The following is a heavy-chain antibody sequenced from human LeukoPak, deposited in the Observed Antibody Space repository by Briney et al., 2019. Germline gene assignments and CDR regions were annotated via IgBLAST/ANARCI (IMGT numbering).Heavy chain of an antibody. Sequence: GGSLRLSCAASGFTFSSYWMSWVRQAPGKGLEWVANIKQDGSEKYYVDSVKGRFTISRDNAKNSLYLQMNSLRAEDTAVYYCARVGHGYYDSSGSLDYWGQGTLVTVSS. D-gene: IGHD3-22*01. V-gene: IGHV3-7*01. CDR1: GFTFSSYW. CDR3: ARVGHGYYDSSGSLDY. J-gene: IGHJ4*02. CDR2: IKQDGSEK.